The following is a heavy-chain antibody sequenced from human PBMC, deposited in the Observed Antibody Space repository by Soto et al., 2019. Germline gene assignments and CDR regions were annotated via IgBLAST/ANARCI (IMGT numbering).Heavy chain of an antibody. D-gene: IGHD3-22*01. V-gene: IGHV4-31*03. CDR1: GGSISSGGYY. CDR3: ARAGVARTVTVGLNWFDP. J-gene: IGHJ5*02. CDR2: IYYSGRT. Sequence: QVQLQESGPGLVKPSQTLSLTCNVSGGSISSGGYYWSWIRQHPGKGLEWIGYIYYSGRTYYNPSLKSRVTISVDTSKNQFSLKLSSVTAADTAVYYCARAGVARTVTVGLNWFDPWGQGTLVTVSS.